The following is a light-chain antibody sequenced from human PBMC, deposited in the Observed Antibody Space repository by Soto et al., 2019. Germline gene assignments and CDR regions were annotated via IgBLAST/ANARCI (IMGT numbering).Light chain of an antibody. CDR2: AAS. CDR3: QQSYSTPLT. Sequence: DIQMTQSPSSLSASVGDRVTITCRASQSISSYLNWCQQKPGKAPKLLIYAASSLQSGVPSRFSGSGSGTDFTLTISRLQPEDSATYYCQQSYSTPLTFGGGTKVEIK. V-gene: IGKV1-39*01. J-gene: IGKJ4*01. CDR1: QSISSY.